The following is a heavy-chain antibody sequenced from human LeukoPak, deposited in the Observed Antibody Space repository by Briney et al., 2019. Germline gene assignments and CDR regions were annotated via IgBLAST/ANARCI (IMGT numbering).Heavy chain of an antibody. Sequence: PSETLSLTCTVSGGSISSYYWTWIRQPPGKGLEWIGYTYYNGDTNYNPSLKSRVTISVDTSKNQFSLKLTSVSAADTAVYYCARGLGGYSSPIDYWGQGTVVTVSS. J-gene: IGHJ4*02. V-gene: IGHV4-59*01. D-gene: IGHD3-22*01. CDR2: TYYNGDT. CDR1: GGSISSYY. CDR3: ARGLGGYSSPIDY.